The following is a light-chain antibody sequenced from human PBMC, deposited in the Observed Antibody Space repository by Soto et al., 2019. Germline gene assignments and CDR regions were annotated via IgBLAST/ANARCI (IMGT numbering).Light chain of an antibody. V-gene: IGLV4-69*01. J-gene: IGLJ3*02. CDR3: QTWGTGPWV. CDR1: SGHSNYA. Sequence: QLVLTQSPSASASLGASVKLTCTLSSGHSNYAIAWHQQQPEKGPRYLMKVNSDGSHSKGDGIPDRFSGSSSGAERYLTISSLQSEDEADYYCQTWGTGPWVFGGGTQLTVL. CDR2: VNSDGSH.